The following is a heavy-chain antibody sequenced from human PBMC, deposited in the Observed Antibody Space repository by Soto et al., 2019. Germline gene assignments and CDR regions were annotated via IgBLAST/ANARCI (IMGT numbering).Heavy chain of an antibody. D-gene: IGHD6-6*01. CDR3: ARGGGYSSSGHNWFDP. CDR1: GYTFTSYY. CDR2: INPSGGST. J-gene: IGHJ5*02. Sequence: QVQLVQSGAEVKKPGASVKVSCKASGYTFTSYYMHWVRQAPGQGLEWMGIINPSGGSTSYAQKFQGRVTMTRDTSTSTGYMELSSLRSEDTAVYYCARGGGYSSSGHNWFDPWGQGTLVTVSS. V-gene: IGHV1-46*01.